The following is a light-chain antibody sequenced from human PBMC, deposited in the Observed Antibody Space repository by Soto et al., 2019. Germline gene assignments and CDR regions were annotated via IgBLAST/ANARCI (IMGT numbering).Light chain of an antibody. CDR2: END. J-gene: IGLJ2*01. CDR3: GTWDTSLTAGV. V-gene: IGLV1-51*02. Sequence: QSVLTRPPSVSAAPGQKVTISCSGSTSNIGDNFVSWYQHLPGTAPKLLIYENDKRPSGIPDRFSASKSGTSATLGITGLQTGDEADYYCGTWDTSLTAGVFGGGTKLTVL. CDR1: TSNIGDNF.